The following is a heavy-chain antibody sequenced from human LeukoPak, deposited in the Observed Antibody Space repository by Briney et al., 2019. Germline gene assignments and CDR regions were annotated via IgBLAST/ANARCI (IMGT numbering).Heavy chain of an antibody. V-gene: IGHV3-66*01. CDR3: ARFEALRGIDY. D-gene: IGHD3-16*01. J-gene: IGHJ4*02. CDR1: GFTFSSYW. Sequence: GGSLRLSCAASGFTFSSYWMSWVRQAPGKGLEWVSVIYSGGSTYYADSVKGRFTISRDNSKNTLYLQMNSLRAEDTAVYYCARFEALRGIDYWGQGTLVTVSS. CDR2: IYSGGST.